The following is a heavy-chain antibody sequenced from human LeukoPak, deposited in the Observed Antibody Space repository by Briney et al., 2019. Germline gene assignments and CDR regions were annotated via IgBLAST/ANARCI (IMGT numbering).Heavy chain of an antibody. J-gene: IGHJ6*03. V-gene: IGHV1-2*02. CDR1: GYTFTSYG. Sequence: GASVKVSCKASGYTFTSYGISWVRQAPGQGLEWMGWINPNSGGTNYAQKFQGRVTMTRDTSISTAYMELSRLRSDDTAVYYCASDKIVVVPAAIREDYYYYMDVWGKGTTVTVSS. CDR3: ASDKIVVVPAAIREDYYYYMDV. CDR2: INPNSGGT. D-gene: IGHD2-2*02.